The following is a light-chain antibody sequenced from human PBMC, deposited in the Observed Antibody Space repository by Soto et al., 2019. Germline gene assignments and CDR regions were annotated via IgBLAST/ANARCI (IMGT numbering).Light chain of an antibody. CDR1: SSNIGAGYD. Sequence: QSVLTQPPSVSGAPGQRVTISCTGSSSNIGAGYDVHWYQQLPGTAPKLVIYGNSNRPSGVPDRFSGSKSGTSASLAITGLQAEDEADYCCQYYNSSLSGVVFGGGTKLTV. CDR2: GNS. V-gene: IGLV1-40*01. J-gene: IGLJ2*01. CDR3: QYYNSSLSGVV.